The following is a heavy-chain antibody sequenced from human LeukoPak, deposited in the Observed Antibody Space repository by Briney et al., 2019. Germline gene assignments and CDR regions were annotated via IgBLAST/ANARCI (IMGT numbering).Heavy chain of an antibody. V-gene: IGHV3-30*18. CDR3: AKDRTAGYDGLVDY. CDR2: ISYDGSNK. CDR1: GFTFSNYG. D-gene: IGHD5-12*01. J-gene: IGHJ4*02. Sequence: QPGRSLRLSCAASGFTFSNYGMHWVRQAPGKGLEWVAVISYDGSNKYYTDSVKGRFTISRDNSKNTLYLQMNSLRAEDTAVYYCAKDRTAGYDGLVDYWGQGTLLTVSS.